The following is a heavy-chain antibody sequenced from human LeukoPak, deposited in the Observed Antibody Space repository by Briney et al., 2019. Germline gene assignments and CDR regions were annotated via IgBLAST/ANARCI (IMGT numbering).Heavy chain of an antibody. V-gene: IGHV4-31*03. CDR1: GGSISSGGYY. CDR2: IYYSGST. CDR3: ALKNGSGSYYPISY. J-gene: IGHJ4*02. Sequence: SQTLSLTCTVSGGSISSGGYYWSWIRQHPGKGLEWIGYIYYSGSTYYNPSLKSRVTTSVDTSKNQFSLKLSSVTAADTAVYYCALKNGSGSYYPISYWGQGTLVTVSS. D-gene: IGHD3-10*01.